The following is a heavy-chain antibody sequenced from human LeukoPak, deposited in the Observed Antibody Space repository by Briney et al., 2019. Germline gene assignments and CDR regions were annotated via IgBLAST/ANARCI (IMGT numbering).Heavy chain of an antibody. J-gene: IGHJ4*02. Sequence: SETLSLTCTVSGASISSYYWSWIRQSPGKGLEWIGYVHHTGSRSYSPSLKSRVTISVDTSKNQFSLKLSSVTAADTALYYCVKIKPGGASFDYWGQGSLVTVSS. CDR3: VKIKPGGASFDY. CDR2: VHHTGSR. D-gene: IGHD1-26*01. V-gene: IGHV4-59*01. CDR1: GASISSYY.